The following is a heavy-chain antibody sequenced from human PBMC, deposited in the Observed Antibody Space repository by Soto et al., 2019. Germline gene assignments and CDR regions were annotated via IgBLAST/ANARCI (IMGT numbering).Heavy chain of an antibody. D-gene: IGHD3-10*01. CDR3: AKDRGFMADYCDYGMDV. Sequence: GGSLRLSCAASGFTFDDYAMHWVRQAPGKGLEWVSGISWNSGSIGYADSVKGRFTISRDNAKSSLYLQMNSLRAEDTALYYCAKDRGFMADYCDYGMDVWGQGTMVTVSS. J-gene: IGHJ6*02. V-gene: IGHV3-9*01. CDR2: ISWNSGSI. CDR1: GFTFDDYA.